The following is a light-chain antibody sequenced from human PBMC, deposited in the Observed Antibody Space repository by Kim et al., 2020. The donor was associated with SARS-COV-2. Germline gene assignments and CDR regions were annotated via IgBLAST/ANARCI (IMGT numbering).Light chain of an antibody. Sequence: ELVLSQSPGTLSLSPGEGATLSCRASQSVNGRFLAWYQQKPGQAPRLLIYGASTRATGIPDRFSGSGSGTDFTLTISRLEPEDFAMYYCQQYDSSVWTFGIGTKVDIK. CDR2: GAS. J-gene: IGKJ1*01. CDR1: QSVNGRF. V-gene: IGKV3-20*01. CDR3: QQYDSSVWT.